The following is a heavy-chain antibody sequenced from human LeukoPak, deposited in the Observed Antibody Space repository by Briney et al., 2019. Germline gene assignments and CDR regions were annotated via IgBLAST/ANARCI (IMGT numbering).Heavy chain of an antibody. CDR3: ARTEVTMAGTFH. CDR2: VYTGVST. CDR1: GGSISGVTYY. V-gene: IGHV4-61*02. D-gene: IGHD6-19*01. Sequence: PSETLSLTCSVSGGSISGVTYYWNWIRQPAGKRLEWIGRVYTGVSTTYNPSLEGRVTISADPSKNHFSLKLTSVTAADTAIYYCARTEVTMAGTFHWGPGTLVTVSS. J-gene: IGHJ4*02.